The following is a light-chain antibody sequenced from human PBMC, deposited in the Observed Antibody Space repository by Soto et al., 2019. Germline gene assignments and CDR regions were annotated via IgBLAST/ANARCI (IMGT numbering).Light chain of an antibody. Sequence: EIVWTQSPGTLSLSPGERATLSCRASQSVSSNYLAWYQQKPGQAPKVLRYRASIRATGIPDRFSGSGSGTDFTLTISRLEPEDFAVYFCQQYDNSPITFGQGTRLEIK. CDR2: RAS. J-gene: IGKJ5*01. CDR1: QSVSSNY. CDR3: QQYDNSPIT. V-gene: IGKV3-20*01.